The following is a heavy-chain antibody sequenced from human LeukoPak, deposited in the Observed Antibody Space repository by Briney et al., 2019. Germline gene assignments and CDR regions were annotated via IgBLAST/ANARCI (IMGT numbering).Heavy chain of an antibody. J-gene: IGHJ3*02. V-gene: IGHV4-34*01. CDR2: INHSGST. Sequence: SETLSLTCAVYGGSFSGYYWSWIRQPPGKGLEWIGEINHSGSTNYNPSLKSRVTISVDTSKNQFSLKLSSVTATVTAVYYCARGLGNYFILDAFDIWGQGTMVTVSS. CDR1: GGSFSGYY. D-gene: IGHD1-26*01. CDR3: ARGLGNYFILDAFDI.